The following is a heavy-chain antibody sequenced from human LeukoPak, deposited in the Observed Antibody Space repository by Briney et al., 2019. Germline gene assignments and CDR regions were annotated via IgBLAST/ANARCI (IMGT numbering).Heavy chain of an antibody. CDR1: GYTFTDYY. Sequence: ASVKVSCKASGYTFTDYYMHWVRQAPGQGLEWMGWINPNSGGTNYAQKFQGWVTMTRDTSISTAYMELSRLRSDDTAVYYCARAQYIVATNLQGAFDIWGQGTMVTVSS. D-gene: IGHD5-12*01. V-gene: IGHV1-2*04. CDR2: INPNSGGT. CDR3: ARAQYIVATNLQGAFDI. J-gene: IGHJ3*02.